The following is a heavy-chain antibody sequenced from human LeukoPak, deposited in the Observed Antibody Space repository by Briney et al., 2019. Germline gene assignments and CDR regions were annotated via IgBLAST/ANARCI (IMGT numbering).Heavy chain of an antibody. CDR2: ISWNSGSI. CDR3: AKAKIRAIAAAGTTLMDYFAY. J-gene: IGHJ4*02. Sequence: GRSLRLSCAASGFTFDVYAMHWVRHAPGKGLEWVTDISWNSGSIGYADSVKGRFTIHGDNHKNSLYLQMNSQRAGDMALYVCAKAKIRAIAAAGTTLMDYFAYGGQGTLVTVS. D-gene: IGHD6-13*01. CDR1: GFTFDVYA. V-gene: IGHV3-9*03.